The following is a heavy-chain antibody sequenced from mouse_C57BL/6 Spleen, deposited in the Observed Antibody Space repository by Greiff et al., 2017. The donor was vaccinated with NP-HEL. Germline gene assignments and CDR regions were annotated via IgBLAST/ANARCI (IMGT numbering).Heavy chain of an antibody. CDR3: ARSVYCGSSCRYFDV. J-gene: IGHJ1*03. D-gene: IGHD1-1*01. CDR1: GYAFSSSW. CDR2: IYPGDGDT. V-gene: IGHV1-82*01. Sequence: VKLVESGPELVKPGASVKISCKASGYAFSSSWMNWVKQRPGQGLEWIGRIYPGDGDTNYNGKFKGKATLTADKSSSTAYMQLSSLTSEDSAVYFCARSVYCGSSCRYFDVWGTGTTVTVSS.